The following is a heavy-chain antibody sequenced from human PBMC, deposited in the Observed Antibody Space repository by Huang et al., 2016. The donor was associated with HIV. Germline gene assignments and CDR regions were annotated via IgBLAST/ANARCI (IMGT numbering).Heavy chain of an antibody. CDR1: GNTFSGYG. V-gene: IGHV1-18*04. J-gene: IGHJ4*02. D-gene: IGHD1-26*01. CDR3: ARDRRPYSGSYLGY. Sequence: QVQLVQSGAEVKKPGASVKVSCKASGNTFSGYGISWVRQAPGQGLEWMGWISGYNGNTNYVENHQGRVTMTTDTSTSTAYMELRSLRSDDTAVYYCARDRRPYSGSYLGYWGQGTLVTVSS. CDR2: ISGYNGNT.